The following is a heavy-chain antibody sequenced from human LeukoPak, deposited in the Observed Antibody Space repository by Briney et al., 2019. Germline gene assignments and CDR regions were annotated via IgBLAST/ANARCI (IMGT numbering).Heavy chain of an antibody. CDR1: GGSFSGYF. Sequence: NPSETLSLTCAVYGGSFSGYFWSWIRQPPGKGLEWIGEINHSGSTNYNPSLKSRVTISVDTSKNQFSLKLSSVTAADTAVYYCARGGQLADYWGQGTLVTVSS. J-gene: IGHJ4*02. CDR3: ARGGQLADY. CDR2: INHSGST. D-gene: IGHD6-13*01. V-gene: IGHV4-34*01.